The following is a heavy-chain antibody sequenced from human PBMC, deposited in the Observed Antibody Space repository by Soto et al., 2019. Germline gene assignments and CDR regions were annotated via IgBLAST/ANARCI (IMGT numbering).Heavy chain of an antibody. J-gene: IGHJ4*02. V-gene: IGHV4-59*01. CDR1: GGSPSSYY. Sequence: SETLSLTSPVSGGSPSSYYWGWIRQPPGMGLEWIGYIYYSGSTNSNPSLNSRVIISVDTSKNQSSLKLTSVTTADTAVYYCAGVERFYRISGGTYWAADWGQGTLVTVSS. CDR3: AGVERFYRISGGTYWAAD. D-gene: IGHD1-26*01. CDR2: IYYSGST.